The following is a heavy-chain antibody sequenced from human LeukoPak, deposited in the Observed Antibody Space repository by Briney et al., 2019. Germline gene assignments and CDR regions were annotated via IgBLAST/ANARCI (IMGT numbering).Heavy chain of an antibody. D-gene: IGHD3-3*01. Sequence: NPGGSLRLSCAASGFTFSSYSMNWVRQAPGKGLEWVSSISSSSSYIYYADSVKGRFTISRDNAKNSLYLQLNSLRAEDTAVYYCARQYYDIWSGYYTADYYFDYWGQGTLVTVSS. V-gene: IGHV3-21*01. CDR1: GFTFSSYS. CDR3: ARQYYDIWSGYYTADYYFDY. J-gene: IGHJ4*02. CDR2: ISSSSSYI.